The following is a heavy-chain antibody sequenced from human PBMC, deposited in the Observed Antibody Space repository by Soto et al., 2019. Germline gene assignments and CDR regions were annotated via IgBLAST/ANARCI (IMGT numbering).Heavy chain of an antibody. CDR1: GFTFSSYG. CDR2: ISYDGSNK. V-gene: IGHV3-30*18. Sequence: QVQLVESGGGVVQPGRSLRLSCAASGFTFSSYGMHWVRQAPGKGLEWVAVISYDGSNKYYADSVKGRFTISRDNSKNTLYLQMNSLRAEDTAVYYCAKGNADYYGSGSPMDVWGQGTTVTVSS. D-gene: IGHD3-10*01. J-gene: IGHJ6*02. CDR3: AKGNADYYGSGSPMDV.